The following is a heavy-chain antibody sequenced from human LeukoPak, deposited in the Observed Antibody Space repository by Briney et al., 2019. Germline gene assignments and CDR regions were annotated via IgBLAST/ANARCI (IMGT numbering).Heavy chain of an antibody. Sequence: GGSLRLSCVGSGFTFRSHAMSWVRQAPEKGLEFVSGIYENGGTTYYADSVKGRFAISRDNAKNSLYLQMNSLRPEDTAMYYCARDVGHRSSYPDNWNYVPFDSWGQGTLVTVSS. CDR3: ARDVGHRSSYPDNWNYVPFDS. CDR1: GFTFRSHA. CDR2: IYENGGTT. J-gene: IGHJ4*02. V-gene: IGHV3-23*01. D-gene: IGHD1-7*01.